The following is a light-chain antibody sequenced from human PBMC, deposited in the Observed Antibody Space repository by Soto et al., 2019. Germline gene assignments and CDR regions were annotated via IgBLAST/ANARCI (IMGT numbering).Light chain of an antibody. CDR1: QIIRTN. Sequence: ETLMTQSPATLSVSPGGRVTLSCRASQIIRTNLAWYQHKPGQPPSLLIYDSSNRATGIPARFSGSGSGTDFTLTISRLEPEDFAVYYCQQYGSSPLTFGGGTKVDI. V-gene: IGKV3-20*01. CDR2: DSS. J-gene: IGKJ4*01. CDR3: QQYGSSPLT.